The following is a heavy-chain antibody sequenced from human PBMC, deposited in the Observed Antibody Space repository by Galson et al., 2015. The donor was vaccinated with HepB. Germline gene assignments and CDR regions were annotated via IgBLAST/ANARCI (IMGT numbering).Heavy chain of an antibody. J-gene: IGHJ5*02. V-gene: IGHV2-5*02. Sequence: PALVKPTQTLTLTCTFSGFSLSSTKMSVGWIRQPPGKALEWLALIYWDDEKHYRPSLNSRLTIAKDTSRNQVVLTLTNMDPVDTATYYCAHSNGGGHHWFDPWGQGILVTVSS. CDR3: AHSNGGGHHWFDP. D-gene: IGHD3-16*02. CDR1: GFSLSSTKMS. CDR2: IYWDDEK.